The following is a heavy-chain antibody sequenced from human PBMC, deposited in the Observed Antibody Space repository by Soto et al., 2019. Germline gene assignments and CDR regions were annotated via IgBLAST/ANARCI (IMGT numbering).Heavy chain of an antibody. J-gene: IGHJ6*03. V-gene: IGHV3-30*18. D-gene: IGHD6-19*01. CDR2: ISYDGSNK. CDR1: GFTFSSYG. CDR3: AKGGIAVAGKSDPRDHYYYYYMDV. Sequence: GGSLRLSCAASGFTFSSYGMHWVRQAPGKGLEWVAVISYDGSNKYYADSVKGRFTISRDNSKNTLYLQMNSLRAEDTAVYYCAKGGIAVAGKSDPRDHYYYYYMDVRGKGTTVTVSS.